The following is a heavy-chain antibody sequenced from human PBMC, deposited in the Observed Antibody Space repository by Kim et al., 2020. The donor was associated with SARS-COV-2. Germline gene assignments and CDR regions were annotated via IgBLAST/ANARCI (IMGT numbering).Heavy chain of an antibody. Sequence: GGSLRLSCAASGFTFSSYSMNWVRQAPGKGLEWFSSISSSSSYIYYADSVKGRFTISRDNAKHSLYLQRNSLRAEDTAVYYCARTNIVVVPAAIGVGWFDPWGQGTLVTVSS. CDR2: ISSSSSYI. CDR3: ARTNIVVVPAAIGVGWFDP. V-gene: IGHV3-21*01. J-gene: IGHJ5*02. D-gene: IGHD2-2*01. CDR1: GFTFSSYS.